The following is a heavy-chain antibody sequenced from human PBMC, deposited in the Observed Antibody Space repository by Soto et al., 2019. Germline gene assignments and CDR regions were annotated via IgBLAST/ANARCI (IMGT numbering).Heavy chain of an antibody. CDR1: GGSISSGGYS. V-gene: IGHV4-30-2*01. CDR2: IYHSGST. CDR3: ARSLGSFSHPYYYCCMDV. Sequence: LQTLSLSCAVSGGSISSGGYSCSWNRQPPGKGLEWIGYIYHSGSTYYNPSLKSRVTISVDRSKNQFSLKLSSVTAADTAVYYCARSLGSFSHPYYYCCMDVWGQGTTVTVSS. D-gene: IGHD1-26*01. J-gene: IGHJ6*02.